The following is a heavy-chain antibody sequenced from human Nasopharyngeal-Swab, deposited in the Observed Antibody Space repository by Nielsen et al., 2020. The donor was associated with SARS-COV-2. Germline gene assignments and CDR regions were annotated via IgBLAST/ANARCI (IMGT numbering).Heavy chain of an antibody. J-gene: IGHJ6*03. CDR2: IYSSGST. CDR1: GGSMNSDNFY. V-gene: IGHV4-39*07. CDR3: ARARYMDV. Sequence: SETLSLTCTVSGGSMNSDNFYWGWIRLPPGKGLDWIGNIYSSGSTYFNPSLKGRVTISLDKSKNQFSLKLSSVTAADTAVYYCARARYMDVWGKGTTVTVSS.